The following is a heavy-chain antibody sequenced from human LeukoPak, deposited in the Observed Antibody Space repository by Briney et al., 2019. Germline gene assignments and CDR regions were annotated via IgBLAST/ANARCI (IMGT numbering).Heavy chain of an antibody. D-gene: IGHD5-18*01. Sequence: SETLSLTCTVSGGSLSSYYWSWIRQPPEKGLERIGYIYYSGSTKYNPSLNSRVTISVDTSKHQFSLKLSSVTAADTALYYCARDQYTYGPNDYWGQGTLVTVSS. CDR1: GGSLSSYY. V-gene: IGHV4-59*01. CDR3: ARDQYTYGPNDY. CDR2: IYYSGST. J-gene: IGHJ4*02.